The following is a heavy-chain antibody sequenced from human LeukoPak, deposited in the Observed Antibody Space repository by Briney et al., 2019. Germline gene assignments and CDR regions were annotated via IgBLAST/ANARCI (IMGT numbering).Heavy chain of an antibody. CDR1: GYTFTNYG. J-gene: IGHJ4*02. CDR3: ARDEDIWFGECHFDY. Sequence: SSVIVSYKPSGYTFTNYGIRWVRQAPGQGLESIGWISAYNGNTNYAQKLQGRFTMTTDTSTSTAYMELRSLRSDDTAVYYCARDEDIWFGECHFDYWGQGTLVTVSS. V-gene: IGHV1-18*04. CDR2: ISAYNGNT. D-gene: IGHD3-10*01.